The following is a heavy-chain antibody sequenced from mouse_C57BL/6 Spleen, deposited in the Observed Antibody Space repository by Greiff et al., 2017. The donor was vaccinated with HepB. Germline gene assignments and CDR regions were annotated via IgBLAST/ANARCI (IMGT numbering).Heavy chain of an antibody. CDR1: GYTFTDYY. CDR2: INPYNGGT. D-gene: IGHD5-1*01. V-gene: IGHV1-19*01. Sequence: EVQLQQSGPVLVKPGASVKMSCKASGYTFTDYYMNWVKQSHGKSLEWIGVINPYNGGTSYNQKFKGKATLTVDKSSSTAYMELNSLTSEDSAVYYCARGGSNFFDYWGQGTTLTVSS. CDR3: ARGGSNFFDY. J-gene: IGHJ2*01.